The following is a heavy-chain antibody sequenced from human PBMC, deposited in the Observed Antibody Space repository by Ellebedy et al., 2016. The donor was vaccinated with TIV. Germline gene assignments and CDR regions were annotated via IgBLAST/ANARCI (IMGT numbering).Heavy chain of an antibody. J-gene: IGHJ6*03. CDR2: FYASGST. CDR3: ARGLGYYYYYMDV. Sequence: SETLSLXCTVSGGSISSYYWSWIRQPPGKGLEWIGRFYASGSTNYNPSLKSRVTMSVDTSKNQFSLKLSSVTAADTAVYYCARGLGYYYYYMDVWGKGTTVTVSS. V-gene: IGHV4-4*07. D-gene: IGHD4-11*01. CDR1: GGSISSYY.